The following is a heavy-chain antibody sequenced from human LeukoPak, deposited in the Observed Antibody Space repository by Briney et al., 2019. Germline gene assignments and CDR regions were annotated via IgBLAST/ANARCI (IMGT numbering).Heavy chain of an antibody. CDR3: ARGYQPVTYRIGY. Sequence: SETLSLTCTVSGGSIRSSSDFWGWIRQPPGKGLEWIGEINHSGSTNYNPSLKSRVTISEDTSKNQFSLKLSSVTAADTAVYYCARGYQPVTYRIGYWGQGTLVTVSS. J-gene: IGHJ4*02. CDR2: INHSGST. V-gene: IGHV4-39*07. CDR1: GGSIRSSSDF. D-gene: IGHD2-2*01.